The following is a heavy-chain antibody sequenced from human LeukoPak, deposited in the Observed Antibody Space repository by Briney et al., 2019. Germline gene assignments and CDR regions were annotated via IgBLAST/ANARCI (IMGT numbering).Heavy chain of an antibody. D-gene: IGHD2-15*01. V-gene: IGHV3-23*01. CDR1: GFTFSTYA. CDR2: ITGGGTNI. Sequence: GRSLRLSCAASGFTFSTYAMTWVRQAPGKGLEWVSSITGGGTNIYYADSVKGRFTISRDDSKNALYLQMNSLRADDTALYYCAKDRRTSSYSSLDYWGHGTLVTVSS. CDR3: AKDRRTSSYSSLDY. J-gene: IGHJ4*01.